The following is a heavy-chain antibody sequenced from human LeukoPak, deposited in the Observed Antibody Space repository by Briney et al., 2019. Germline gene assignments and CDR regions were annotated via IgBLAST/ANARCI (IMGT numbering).Heavy chain of an antibody. CDR3: ATDFGYNSAFDY. J-gene: IGHJ4*02. D-gene: IGHD5-24*01. CDR1: GYTFSRYG. CDR2: ISAYNGNT. V-gene: IGHV1-18*03. Sequence: LGGSVTVSCKACGYTFSRYGMSWVRQARGKGGEGMEWISAYNGNTNYAQKLQGSFTMTTDTSTSTTYKKLMCLQTDDLAVYYCATDFGYNSAFDYWGRGTLATVSS.